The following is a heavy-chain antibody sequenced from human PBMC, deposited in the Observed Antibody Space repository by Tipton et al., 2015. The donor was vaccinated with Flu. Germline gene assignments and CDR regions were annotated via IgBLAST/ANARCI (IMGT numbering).Heavy chain of an antibody. V-gene: IGHV4-59*01. CDR1: GGSISSYY. Sequence: TLSLTCTVSGGSISSYYWSWIRQPPGKGLEWIGYIYYSGSTNYNPSLKSRVTISVDTSKNQFSLKLSSVTAADTAVYYCARDLGFRGYSSSYFDYWGQGTLVTVSS. D-gene: IGHD6-6*01. J-gene: IGHJ4*02. CDR2: IYYSGST. CDR3: ARDLGFRGYSSSYFDY.